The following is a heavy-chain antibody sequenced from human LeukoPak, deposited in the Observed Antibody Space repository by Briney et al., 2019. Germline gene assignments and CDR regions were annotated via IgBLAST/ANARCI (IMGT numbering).Heavy chain of an antibody. V-gene: IGHV4-39*06. CDR3: ARGQGPVRALDY. Sequence: PSETLSLTCTVSGVSISSSIYYWGWIRQPPGKGLEWIGSIYYSGSTYYNPSLKSRVTISVDTSKNQFTLKLSSVTAADTAVYYCARGQGPVRALDYWGQGTLVTVSS. CDR1: GVSISSSIYY. CDR2: IYYSGST. J-gene: IGHJ4*02.